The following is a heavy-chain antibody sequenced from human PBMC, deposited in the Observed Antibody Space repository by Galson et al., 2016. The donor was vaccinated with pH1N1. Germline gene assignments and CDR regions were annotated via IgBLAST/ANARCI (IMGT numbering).Heavy chain of an antibody. D-gene: IGHD1-1*01. Sequence: SVKVSCKASGYTFSSYAINWVRQARGQGLEWMGGIIPIIDTTKYAQKFQGRVTITTDEVTSTVYMGLRSLRSDDTAVYYCARDLPYRAATEVEAFEMWGQGTMVTVSS. V-gene: IGHV1-69*05. CDR3: ARDLPYRAATEVEAFEM. CDR2: IIPIIDTT. CDR1: GYTFSSYA. J-gene: IGHJ3*02.